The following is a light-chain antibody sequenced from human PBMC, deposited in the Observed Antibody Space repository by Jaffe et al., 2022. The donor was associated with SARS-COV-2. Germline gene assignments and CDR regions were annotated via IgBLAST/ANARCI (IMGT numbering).Light chain of an antibody. J-gene: IGKJ2*01. CDR3: QQSYSIPYT. CDR2: GTS. V-gene: IGKV1-39*01. CDR1: QNIYNY. Sequence: DIQMTQSPSSLSASVGDRVTITCRASQNIYNYLNWYQQKPGKVPELLIYGTSSMQTGVPSRFSGSGSGTDYTLTISSLQPEDFASYYCQQSYSIPYTFGQGTKLEIK.